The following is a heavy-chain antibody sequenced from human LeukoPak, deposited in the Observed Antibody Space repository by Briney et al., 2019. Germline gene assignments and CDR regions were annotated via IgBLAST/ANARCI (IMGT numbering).Heavy chain of an antibody. Sequence: ALVKVSCNTSGYTFSNYYIHWLRHGPGQGLEWMGRINPNTGGANYAQNFQGRVSMTRDTSTTTAYMDLSRLTSDDTAIYYCAITYSNNAFDVWGQGTVVTVSS. CDR3: AITYSNNAFDV. V-gene: IGHV1-2*06. CDR2: INPNTGGA. J-gene: IGHJ3*01. CDR1: GYTFSNYY. D-gene: IGHD2-15*01.